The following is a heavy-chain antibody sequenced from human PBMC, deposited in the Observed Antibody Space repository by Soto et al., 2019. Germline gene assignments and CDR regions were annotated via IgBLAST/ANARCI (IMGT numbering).Heavy chain of an antibody. D-gene: IGHD6-13*01. CDR3: ARDQGSHPGD. Sequence: QVQLQESGPGLVRPSGTVSLTCAVSGVSISSDNWWSWVRQPPGKALEWIGEIHHSGSTNYNPALQRRVTMSVAPSKALFSLTLNSVTAADTAFYYCARDQGSHPGDWGPGPLVSVSS. J-gene: IGHJ4*02. CDR1: GVSISSDNW. CDR2: IHHSGST. V-gene: IGHV4-4*02.